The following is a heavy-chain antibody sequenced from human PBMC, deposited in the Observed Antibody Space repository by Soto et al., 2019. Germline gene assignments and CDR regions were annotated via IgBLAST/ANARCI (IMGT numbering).Heavy chain of an antibody. CDR3: GRAVEYSSSQNWFDP. CDR2: IYYSGST. J-gene: IGHJ5*02. CDR1: GGSISSYY. Sequence: SETLSLTCTVSGGSISSYYWSWIRQPPGKGLEWIGYIYYSGSTNYNPSLKSRVTISVDTSKNQFSLKLSSVTAADTAVYYCGRAVEYSSSQNWFDPWGQGTLVTVSS. D-gene: IGHD6-6*01. V-gene: IGHV4-59*01.